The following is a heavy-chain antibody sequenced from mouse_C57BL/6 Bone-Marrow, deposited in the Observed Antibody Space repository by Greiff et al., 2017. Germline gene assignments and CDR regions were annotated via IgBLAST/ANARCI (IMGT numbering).Heavy chain of an antibody. CDR1: GFNIKDDY. D-gene: IGHD2-5*01. J-gene: IGHJ2*01. CDR3: TVYSNYYYYFDY. Sequence: EVQLQQSGAELVRPGASVKLSCTASGFNIKDDYMHWVKQRPEQGLEWIGWIDPENGDTEYASKFQGKATITADTSSNTAYLQLSSLTSEDTAVYYCTVYSNYYYYFDYWGQGTTLTVSS. V-gene: IGHV14-4*01. CDR2: IDPENGDT.